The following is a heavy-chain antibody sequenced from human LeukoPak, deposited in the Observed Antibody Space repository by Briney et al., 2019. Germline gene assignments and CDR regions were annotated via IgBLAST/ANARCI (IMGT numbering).Heavy chain of an antibody. D-gene: IGHD3-16*01. CDR3: TTSTIGYTYAAY. V-gene: IGHV3-15*01. J-gene: IGHJ4*02. CDR1: GFTFNNAW. Sequence: GGSLRLSCATSGFTFNNAWMSWVRQAPGKGLEWVGRIRSKTNGGTTPDYAAAVKGRFTISRDDSKNTLYLQVNSLKTEDTAVYYCTTSTIGYTYAAYWGQGTLVTVSS. CDR2: IRSKTNGGTT.